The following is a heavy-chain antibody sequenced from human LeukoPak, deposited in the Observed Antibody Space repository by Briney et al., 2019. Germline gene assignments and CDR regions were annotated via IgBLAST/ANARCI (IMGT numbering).Heavy chain of an antibody. J-gene: IGHJ4*02. Sequence: GGSLRLSCAASGVTFSSYAMSWVRQAPGKGLEWVSAISGSGGSTYYADSMKGRFIISRDNSKNTLFLQMNSLRAEDTAVYYCAKAHPTLRGYCSGGSCYSDYWGQGTLVTVSS. CDR1: GVTFSSYA. CDR2: ISGSGGST. D-gene: IGHD2-15*01. CDR3: AKAHPTLRGYCSGGSCYSDY. V-gene: IGHV3-23*01.